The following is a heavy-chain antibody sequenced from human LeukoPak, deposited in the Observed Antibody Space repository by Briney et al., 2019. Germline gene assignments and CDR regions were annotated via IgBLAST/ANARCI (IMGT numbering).Heavy chain of an antibody. Sequence: PGGTLRLSCAASGFTFSSYWMSWVRQAPGKGLEWVANIKQDGSEKYYVDSVKGRFTISRDNAKNSLYLQMNSLRAEDTAVYYCARDYYDSSGYSPMDRYYYMDVWGKGTTVTVSS. CDR2: IKQDGSEK. V-gene: IGHV3-7*01. CDR3: ARDYYDSSGYSPMDRYYYMDV. CDR1: GFTFSSYW. J-gene: IGHJ6*03. D-gene: IGHD3-22*01.